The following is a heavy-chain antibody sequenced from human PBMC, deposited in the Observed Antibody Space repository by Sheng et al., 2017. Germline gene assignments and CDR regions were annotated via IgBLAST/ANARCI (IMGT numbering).Heavy chain of an antibody. CDR2: IYYSGST. D-gene: IGHD4-17*01. V-gene: IGHV4-39*07. CDR3: ARGRGDYVMAPFDY. Sequence: QLQLQESGPGLVKPSETLSLTCTVSGGSISSSSYYWGWIRQPPGKGLEWIGSIYYSGSTYYNPSLKSRVTISVDTSKNQFSLKLSSVTAADTAVYYCARGRGDYVMAPFDYWGQGTLVTVSS. J-gene: IGHJ4*02. CDR1: GGSISSSSYY.